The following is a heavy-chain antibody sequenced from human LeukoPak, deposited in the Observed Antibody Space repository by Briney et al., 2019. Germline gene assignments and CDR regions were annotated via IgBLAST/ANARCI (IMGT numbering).Heavy chain of an antibody. CDR3: ARERGASTDRAFDI. V-gene: IGHV4-4*07. D-gene: IGHD2-15*01. CDR2: IYTSEST. J-gene: IGHJ3*02. CDR1: GGSISSYY. Sequence: SETLSLTCTVSGGSISSYYWSWIRQPAGKGLDWIGCIYTSESTNYSPSLKSRVTMSVDTSKNQFSLKLSSVTAADTAVYYCARERGASTDRAFDIWGQGTMVTVSS.